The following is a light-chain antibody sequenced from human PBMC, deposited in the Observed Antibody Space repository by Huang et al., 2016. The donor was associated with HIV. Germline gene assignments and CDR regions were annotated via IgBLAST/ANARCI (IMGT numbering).Light chain of an antibody. Sequence: DIVMTQTPLSLSVTPGQPASISCKSSQSLLHSDGKNYLYWYLQKPGQPPQLLIYEVSNRVSGVPERFSGSGSGTEVTMKSSRVEAEDVGVYYCMHSTQHPYTFGQGTKLEIK. V-gene: IGKV2D-29*01. CDR1: QSLLHSDGKNY. CDR3: MHSTQHPYT. CDR2: EVS. J-gene: IGKJ2*01.